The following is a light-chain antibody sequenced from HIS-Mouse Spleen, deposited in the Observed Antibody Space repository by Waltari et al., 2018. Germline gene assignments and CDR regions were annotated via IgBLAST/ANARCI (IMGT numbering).Light chain of an antibody. CDR2: EDS. V-gene: IGLV3-10*01. CDR1: VLPKKY. Sequence: SYELTQPPSVSVSPGQTARITCSGHVLPKKYAYWYQQKSGPAPVLVIYEDSKRPSGIPERFSGSSSGTMATLTISGAQVEDEADYYCYSTDSSGNHWVFGGGTKLTVL. CDR3: YSTDSSGNHWV. J-gene: IGLJ3*02.